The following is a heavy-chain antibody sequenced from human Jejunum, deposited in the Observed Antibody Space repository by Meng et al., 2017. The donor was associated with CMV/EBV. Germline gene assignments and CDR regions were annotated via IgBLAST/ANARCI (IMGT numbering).Heavy chain of an antibody. CDR2: VSYRGGT. Sequence: MSTYYWSWIRQPPGKGLEWIGYVSYRGGTHRNPSLNSRVTTSVDTSKNQFSLKLSSVTAADTAVYYCARDRHYYDSSGYNLYFDYWGQGMLVTVSS. V-gene: IGHV4-59*01. D-gene: IGHD3-22*01. CDR1: MSTYY. CDR3: ARDRHYYDSSGYNLYFDY. J-gene: IGHJ4*02.